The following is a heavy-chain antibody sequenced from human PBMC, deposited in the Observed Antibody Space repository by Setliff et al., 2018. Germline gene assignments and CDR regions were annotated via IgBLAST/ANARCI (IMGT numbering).Heavy chain of an antibody. V-gene: IGHV3-33*01. CDR2: IWYDGTNK. CDR1: GFTFRSYG. CDR3: ASPQAVGNYLGH. J-gene: IGHJ4*02. Sequence: SLRLSCAASGFTFRSYGMHWVRQAPGKGLEWVAVIWYDGTNKYCADSVKGRFTISRDNSKNTLYLQMSSLRAEDTAIYYCASPQAVGNYLGHWGQGTLVTVSS. D-gene: IGHD6-19*01.